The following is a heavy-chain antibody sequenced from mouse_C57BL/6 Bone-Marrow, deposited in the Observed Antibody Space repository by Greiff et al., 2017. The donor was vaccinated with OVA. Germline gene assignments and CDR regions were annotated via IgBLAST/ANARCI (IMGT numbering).Heavy chain of an antibody. V-gene: IGHV1-18*01. CDR1: GYTFTDYN. CDR3: ARWQRDEGEFAY. J-gene: IGHJ3*01. CDR2: INPNNGGT. Sequence: EVQLQQPGPELVKPGASVKIPCKASGYTFTDYNMDWVKQSPGKSLEWIGDINPNNGGTIYNQKFKGKATLTVDKSSSTAYMELRSLTSEDTAVYYCARWQRDEGEFAYWGQGTLVTVSA. D-gene: IGHD6-1*01.